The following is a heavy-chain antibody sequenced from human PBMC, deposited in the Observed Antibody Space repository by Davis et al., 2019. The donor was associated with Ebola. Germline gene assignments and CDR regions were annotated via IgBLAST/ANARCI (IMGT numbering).Heavy chain of an antibody. CDR3: AKGHGGLGNCSGGSCYDYYYGMDV. CDR2: LSYVGGSK. V-gene: IGHV3-30*04. Sequence: PGGSLRLSCAASGFTFSSFAMHWVRQAPGKGLEWVAVLSYVGGSKYHADSVRGRFTISRDNSKNTLYLQMNSLRAEDTAVYYCAKGHGGLGNCSGGSCYDYYYGMDVWGQGTTVTVSS. J-gene: IGHJ6*02. CDR1: GFTFSSFA. D-gene: IGHD2-15*01.